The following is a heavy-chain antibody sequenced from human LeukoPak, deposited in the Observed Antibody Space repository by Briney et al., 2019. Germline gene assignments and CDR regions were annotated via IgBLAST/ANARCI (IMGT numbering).Heavy chain of an antibody. J-gene: IGHJ4*02. Sequence: PGGSLRLSCAASGFTFSSYWMSWVRQAPWKGLEWVADINQDGSEKYYVDSVKGRFTISRDNDKNSLYVQINSLRDEETSVYYCAGVAANTMTTLHYFDYWGEGSLVTVSS. V-gene: IGHV3-7*01. D-gene: IGHD4-17*01. CDR3: AGVAANTMTTLHYFDY. CDR1: GFTFSSYW. CDR2: INQDGSEK.